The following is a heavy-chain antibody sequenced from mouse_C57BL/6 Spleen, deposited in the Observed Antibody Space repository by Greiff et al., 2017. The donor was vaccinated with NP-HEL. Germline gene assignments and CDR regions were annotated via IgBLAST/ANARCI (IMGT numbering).Heavy chain of an antibody. D-gene: IGHD1-1*01. CDR2: IYPGSGNT. Sequence: VQLQQSGPELVKPGASVKISCKASGYSFTSYYIHWVKQRPGQGLEWIGWIYPGSGNTKYNEKFKGKATLTADTSSSTAYMQLSSLTSEDSAVYYCARGITTDAMDYWGQGTSVTVSS. V-gene: IGHV1-66*01. J-gene: IGHJ4*01. CDR3: ARGITTDAMDY. CDR1: GYSFTSYY.